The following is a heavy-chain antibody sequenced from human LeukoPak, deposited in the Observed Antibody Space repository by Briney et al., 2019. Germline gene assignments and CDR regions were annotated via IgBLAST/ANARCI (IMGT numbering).Heavy chain of an antibody. CDR3: ARRRLAAAERKYNWFDP. Sequence: SETLSLTCAVSGGSISSSNWWSWVRQPPGKGLEWIGEIYHSGSTNYNPSLKSRVTISVDKSKNQFSLKLSSVTAADTAVYYCARRRLAAAERKYNWFDPWGQGTLVTVSS. CDR1: GGSISSSNW. V-gene: IGHV4-4*02. D-gene: IGHD6-13*01. CDR2: IYHSGST. J-gene: IGHJ5*02.